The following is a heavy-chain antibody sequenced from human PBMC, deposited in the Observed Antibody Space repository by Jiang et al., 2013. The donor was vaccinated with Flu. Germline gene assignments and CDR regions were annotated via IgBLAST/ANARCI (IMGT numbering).Heavy chain of an antibody. V-gene: IGHV3-33*05. CDR2: ISYDGSNK. CDR3: ARDRTVRGVIGGRYYYYGMDV. J-gene: IGHJ6*02. CDR1: GFTFSSYG. D-gene: IGHD3-10*01. Sequence: VQLLESGGGVVQPGRSLRLSCAASGFTFSSYGMHWVRQAPGKGLEWVAVISYDGSNKYYADSVKGRFTISRDNSKNTLYLQMNSLRAEDTAVYYCARDRTVRGVIGGRYYYYGMDVWGQGTTVTVSS.